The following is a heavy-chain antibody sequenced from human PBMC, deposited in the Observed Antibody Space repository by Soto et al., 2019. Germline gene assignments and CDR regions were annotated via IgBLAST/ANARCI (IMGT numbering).Heavy chain of an antibody. J-gene: IGHJ6*02. CDR1: AATFSNYA. CDR3: ARQARGNYYGSGSSRMDV. CDR2: IIPIFGTA. Sequence: QVQLVQSEAEVKKPGSSVKVSCKASAATFSNYAINWVRQAPGQGLEWMGGIIPIFGTANYAQKFQGRVTITADESTSTAYMELSSLRSEDTAVYYCARQARGNYYGSGSSRMDVWGQGTTVTVSS. D-gene: IGHD3-10*01. V-gene: IGHV1-69*01.